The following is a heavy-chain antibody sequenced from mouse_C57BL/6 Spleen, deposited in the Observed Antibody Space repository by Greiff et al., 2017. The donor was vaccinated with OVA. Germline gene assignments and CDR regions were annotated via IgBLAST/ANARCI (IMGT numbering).Heavy chain of an antibody. CDR3: ARFYDGDYGYCEG. CDR1: GFSLTSYA. CDR2: IWPGGGT. Sequence: VQLQQSGPGLVAPSQSLSITCTVSGFSLTSYAISWVRQPPGKGLEWLGVIWPGGGTNSNSALKSRLSIRKDNSKSQVLVKMNSLQTDDTARYDCARFYDGDYGYCEGWGTGTTVTVSS. V-gene: IGHV2-9-1*01. D-gene: IGHD2-3*01. J-gene: IGHJ1*03.